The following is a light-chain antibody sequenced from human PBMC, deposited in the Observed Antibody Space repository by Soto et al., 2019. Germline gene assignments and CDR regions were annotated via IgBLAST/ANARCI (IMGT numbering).Light chain of an antibody. CDR2: GAS. CDR1: QSVRTY. CDR3: QQYNNWPRT. Sequence: EIVLTQSPGTLSLSPGERATLSCGASQSVRTYLAWYQVKPGQAPRLLIYGASTRATGIPARFSGSGSGTEFTLTINSLQSEDFAVYYCQQYNNWPRTFGQGAKVDI. V-gene: IGKV3-15*01. J-gene: IGKJ1*01.